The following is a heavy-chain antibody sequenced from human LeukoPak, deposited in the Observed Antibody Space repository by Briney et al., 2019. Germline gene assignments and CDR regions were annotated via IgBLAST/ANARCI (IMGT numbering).Heavy chain of an antibody. Sequence: GGSLRLSCAASGFTFSTYSMNWVRQAPGKGLEWVSSISSSSSFIYYADSVKGRFTISRDNAKNSLYLQMNSLRVEDTAVYYCARDYYGSETPHWGQGTLVTVSS. V-gene: IGHV3-21*01. CDR1: GFTFSTYS. CDR2: ISSSSSFI. J-gene: IGHJ4*02. CDR3: ARDYYGSETPH. D-gene: IGHD3-10*01.